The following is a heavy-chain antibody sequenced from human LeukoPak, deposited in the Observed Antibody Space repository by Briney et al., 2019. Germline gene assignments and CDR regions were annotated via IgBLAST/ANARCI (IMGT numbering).Heavy chain of an antibody. CDR2: IYHSGST. Sequence: SQTLSLTCIVSGGSISSGGYYWSWIRQHPGKGLEWIGYIYHSGSTNYNPSLKSRVTISIDTSKNQFALKMSSVTAADTAMYYCARLGDGYTSNSPDAFDIWGQGTMVTVSS. D-gene: IGHD5-24*01. CDR1: GGSISSGGYY. V-gene: IGHV4-31*03. J-gene: IGHJ3*02. CDR3: ARLGDGYTSNSPDAFDI.